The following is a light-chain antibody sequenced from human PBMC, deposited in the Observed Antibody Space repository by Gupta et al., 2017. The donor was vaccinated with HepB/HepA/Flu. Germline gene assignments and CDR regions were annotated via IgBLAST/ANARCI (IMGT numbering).Light chain of an antibody. J-gene: IGKJ4*01. CDR3: QQYNNWPTLT. V-gene: IGKV3-15*01. CDR1: QSVSSN. CDR2: GAS. Sequence: EIVMTQSPATLSVSLGERATLSCRASQSVSSNLAWYQQKPGEAPRLLIYGASTRTTGIPARISSSASGTEFTLIISSLQAENVAVYCCQQYNNWPTLTFGGGTKVEVK.